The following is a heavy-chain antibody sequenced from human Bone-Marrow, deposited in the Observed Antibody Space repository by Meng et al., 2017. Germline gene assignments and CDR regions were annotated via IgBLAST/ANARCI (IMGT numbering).Heavy chain of an antibody. CDR1: GFTFNNYA. CDR2: IGGGGGT. J-gene: IGHJ4*02. V-gene: IGHV3-23*01. D-gene: IGHD3-10*01. Sequence: GGSLRLSCAASGFTFNNYAMTWVRQSPGKGLEWVSAIGGGGGTDYADSVKGRFTISRDNSENTLFLQMNSLRAEDTAVYYCARVMGITMVRGEIDYWGQGTLVTVSS. CDR3: ARVMGITMVRGEIDY.